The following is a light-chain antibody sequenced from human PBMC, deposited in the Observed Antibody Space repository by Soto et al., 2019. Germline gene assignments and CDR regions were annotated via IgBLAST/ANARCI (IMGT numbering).Light chain of an antibody. CDR3: LSWTTRRALV. V-gene: IGLV2-14*01. CDR1: SSDVGSFNF. J-gene: IGLJ2*01. Sequence: QSALTQPASVSGAPGQSIAISCTGTSSDVGSFNFVSWYQQHPGKVPKLIIYEVSNRPSGVSSRFSGSKSGDTASLIISGLQAEDEADYYCLSWTTRRALVFGGVTQLTVL. CDR2: EVS.